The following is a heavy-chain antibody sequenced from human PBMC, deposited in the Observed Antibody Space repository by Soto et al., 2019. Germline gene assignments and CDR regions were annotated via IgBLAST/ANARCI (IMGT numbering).Heavy chain of an antibody. CDR2: INHSGST. Sequence: KTSETLSLTCAVYGGSFSGYYWSWIRQPPGKGLEWIGEINHSGSTNYNPSLKSRVTISVDTSKNQFSLKLSSVTAADAAVYYCARVGCSSTGCYRPGYSSSWYPGDWFDPWGQGTLVTV. V-gene: IGHV4-34*01. CDR1: GGSFSGYY. J-gene: IGHJ5*02. D-gene: IGHD6-13*01. CDR3: ARVGCSSTGCYRPGYSSSWYPGDWFDP.